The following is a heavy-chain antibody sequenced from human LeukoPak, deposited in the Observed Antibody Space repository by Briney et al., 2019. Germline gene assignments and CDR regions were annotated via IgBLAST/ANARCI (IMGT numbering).Heavy chain of an antibody. D-gene: IGHD3-3*01. CDR2: IYYSGST. CDR1: AGSISSYY. Sequence: SETLSLTCTVSAGSISSYYWRWIRQPPGKGLEWIGYIYYSGSTNYNPSLKSRVTISVDTSKNQFSLKLSSVTAADTAVYYCARVRDYYDFWSGDPYFGYWGQGTLVTVSS. V-gene: IGHV4-59*01. J-gene: IGHJ4*02. CDR3: ARVRDYYDFWSGDPYFGY.